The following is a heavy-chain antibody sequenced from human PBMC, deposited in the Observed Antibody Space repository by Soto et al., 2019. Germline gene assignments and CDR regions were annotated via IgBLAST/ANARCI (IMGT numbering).Heavy chain of an antibody. D-gene: IGHD3-10*01. CDR2: ISAYNGNT. J-gene: IGHJ4*02. Sequence: GASVKVSCKASGYTFTSYGISWVRQAPGQGLEWMGWISAYNGNTNYAQKLQGRVTMTTDESTSTAYMELRSLRSEDTAVYYCARELGPTLMVRGAMGDWGQGTLVTVSS. CDR3: ARELGPTLMVRGAMGD. CDR1: GYTFTSYG. V-gene: IGHV1-18*01.